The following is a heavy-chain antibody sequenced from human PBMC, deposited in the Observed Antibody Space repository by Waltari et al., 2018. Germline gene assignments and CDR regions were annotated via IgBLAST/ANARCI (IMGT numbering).Heavy chain of an antibody. CDR3: ARAFTAMVTGFDY. Sequence: EVQLVESGGGLVQPGGSLRLSCAASGFTFSSHWMRWVGQAPGKGLEWVANIKQDGSEKYYVDSVKGRFTISRDNAKNSLYLQMNSLRAEDTAVYYCARAFTAMVTGFDYWGQGTLVTVSS. CDR2: IKQDGSEK. J-gene: IGHJ4*02. CDR1: GFTFSSHW. V-gene: IGHV3-7*04. D-gene: IGHD5-18*01.